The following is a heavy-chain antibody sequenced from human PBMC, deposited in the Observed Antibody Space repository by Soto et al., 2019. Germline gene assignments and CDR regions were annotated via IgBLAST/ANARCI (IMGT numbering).Heavy chain of an antibody. CDR2: IIPIFGTA. V-gene: IGHV1-69*01. CDR1: GGTFSSYA. CDR3: ARGGGGYCSGGSCYSYYYYYGMDV. J-gene: IGHJ6*02. Sequence: QVQLVQSGAEVKKPGSSVKVSCKASGGTFSSYAISWVRQAPGQGLEWMGGIIPIFGTANYAQKFQGRVTITAEESTSTAYMELSSLRSEDTAVYYCARGGGGYCSGGSCYSYYYYYGMDVWGQGTTVTVSS. D-gene: IGHD2-15*01.